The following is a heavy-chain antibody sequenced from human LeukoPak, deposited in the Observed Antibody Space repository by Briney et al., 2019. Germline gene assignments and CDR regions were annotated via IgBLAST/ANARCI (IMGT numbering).Heavy chain of an antibody. V-gene: IGHV3-23*01. J-gene: IGHJ4*02. Sequence: PGGSLRLSCAGSGFTLSNYAMTWVRQAPGKGLEWVSGICSSGGATYYADSVKGRFTISRDNSKNTLYLQIHSLRAEDTAVYYCAKEGYPADDYWGQGTLVTVSS. CDR2: ICSSGGAT. CDR1: GFTLSNYA. CDR3: AKEGYPADDY. D-gene: IGHD5-12*01.